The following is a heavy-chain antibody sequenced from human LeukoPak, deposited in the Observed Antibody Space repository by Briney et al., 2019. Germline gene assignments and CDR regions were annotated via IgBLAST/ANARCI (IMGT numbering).Heavy chain of an antibody. Sequence: SQTLSLTCTVSGGSISSGGYYWSWIRQPPGKGLEWIGYIYHSGSTYYNPSLKSRVTISVDRSKNQFSLKLSSVTAADTAVYYCARDGGHGGSGSYGYWGQGTLVTVSS. D-gene: IGHD3-10*01. V-gene: IGHV4-30-2*01. CDR2: IYHSGST. CDR3: ARDGGHGGSGSYGY. CDR1: GGSISSGGYY. J-gene: IGHJ4*02.